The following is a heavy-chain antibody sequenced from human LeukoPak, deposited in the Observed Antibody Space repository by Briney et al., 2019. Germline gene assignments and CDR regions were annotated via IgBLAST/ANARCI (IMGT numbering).Heavy chain of an antibody. Sequence: ASVKVSCKASGYTFTSYGISWVRQAPGQGLEWMGWISAYNGNTNYAQKLQGRVPMTTDTSTSTAYMELRSLRSDDTAVYHCARAGLVRGVLRWFDPWGQGTLVTVSS. V-gene: IGHV1-18*01. CDR1: GYTFTSYG. J-gene: IGHJ5*02. CDR2: ISAYNGNT. CDR3: ARAGLVRGVLRWFDP. D-gene: IGHD3-10*01.